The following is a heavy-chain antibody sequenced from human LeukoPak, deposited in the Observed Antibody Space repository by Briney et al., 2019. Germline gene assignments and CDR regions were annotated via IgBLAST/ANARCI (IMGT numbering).Heavy chain of an antibody. CDR2: ISSRGSNI. D-gene: IGHD1-26*01. CDR3: AGVRGSYSSDY. Sequence: GGSLRLSCAASGFAFSDYDMSWIRQAPGKGLEWVSYISSRGSNIYYADSVKGRFTISRDNAKSSLYLQMNSLRAEDTALYYCAGVRGSYSSDYWGQGTLVTVSS. CDR1: GFAFSDYD. J-gene: IGHJ4*02. V-gene: IGHV3-11*04.